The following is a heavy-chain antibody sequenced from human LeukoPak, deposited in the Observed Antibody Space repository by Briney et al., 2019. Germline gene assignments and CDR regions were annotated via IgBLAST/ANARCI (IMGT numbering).Heavy chain of an antibody. CDR1: GYSFTNYW. V-gene: IGHV5-51*01. CDR3: ASGQYCSGGSCHYDAFDI. J-gene: IGHJ3*02. D-gene: IGHD2-15*01. Sequence: GESLKISCKGSGYSFTNYWIGWVRQMPGKGLEWMGIIYPGDSDTRYSPSFQGQVTISADKSISTAYLQWSSLKASDTAMYYCASGQYCSGGSCHYDAFDIWGQGTMVTVSS. CDR2: IYPGDSDT.